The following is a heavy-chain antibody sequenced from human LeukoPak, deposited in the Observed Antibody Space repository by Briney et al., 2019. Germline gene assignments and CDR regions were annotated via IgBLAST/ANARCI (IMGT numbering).Heavy chain of an antibody. V-gene: IGHV3-21*01. D-gene: IGHD3-22*01. CDR1: GFTFSSYS. CDR2: ISSGSSYI. Sequence: PGGSLRLSCAASGFTFSSYSMNWVRQAPGKGLEWVSSISSGSSYIYYADSVKGRFTISRDNAENSLYLQMNSLRAEDTAVYYCARESLSSGSPFDYWGQGTLVTVSS. CDR3: ARESLSSGSPFDY. J-gene: IGHJ4*02.